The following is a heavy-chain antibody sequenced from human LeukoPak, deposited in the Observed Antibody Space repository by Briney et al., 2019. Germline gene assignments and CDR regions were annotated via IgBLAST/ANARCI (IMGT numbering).Heavy chain of an antibody. CDR1: GFTFSNAW. Sequence: GSLRLSCAASGFTFSNAWMSWVRQAPGKGLEWIGYIYYSGSTNYNPSLKSRVTISVDTSKNQFSLKLSSVTAADTAVYYCARVRTTLYYYYYMDVWGKGTTVTISS. CDR2: IYYSGST. D-gene: IGHD4-11*01. CDR3: ARVRTTLYYYYYMDV. V-gene: IGHV4-59*01. J-gene: IGHJ6*03.